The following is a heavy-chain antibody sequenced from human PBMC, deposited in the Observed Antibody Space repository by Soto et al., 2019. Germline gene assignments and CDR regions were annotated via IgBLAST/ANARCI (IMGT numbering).Heavy chain of an antibody. CDR2: VFSGGST. CDR3: ASARTYNYAFDF. Sequence: EMRLVESGGGLIQPGGSLRLSCAPSGFTVHGNYMTWVRQASGKGLEWVSGVFSGGSTFYADSVKGRFTISRDTSKNTLSLQMNSLRAEDTAVYFCASARTYNYAFDFWGQGTLVTVSS. CDR1: GFTVHGNY. D-gene: IGHD5-18*01. V-gene: IGHV3-53*01. J-gene: IGHJ4*02.